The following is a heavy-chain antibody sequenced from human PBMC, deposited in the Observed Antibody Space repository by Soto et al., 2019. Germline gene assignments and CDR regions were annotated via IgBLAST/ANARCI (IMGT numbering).Heavy chain of an antibody. CDR3: ARVTGYCSSTSCYTGIRYYYYGMDV. Sequence: SETLSLTCTVSGGSISSYYWSWIRQPPGKGLEWIGYIYYSGSTNYNPSLKSRVTISVDTSENQFSLKLSSVTAADTAVYYCARVTGYCSSTSCYTGIRYYYYGMDVWGQGTTVTVSS. CDR1: GGSISSYY. D-gene: IGHD2-2*02. J-gene: IGHJ6*02. V-gene: IGHV4-59*01. CDR2: IYYSGST.